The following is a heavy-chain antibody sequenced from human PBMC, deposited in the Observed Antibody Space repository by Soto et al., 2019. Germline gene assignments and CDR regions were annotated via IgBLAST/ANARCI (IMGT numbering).Heavy chain of an antibody. V-gene: IGHV3-33*01. Sequence: GGSLRLSCSASGFTFSSYVMHWVRQAPGKGLEWAAVIWHDGNNKYYADSVKGRFTISRDNSKNTLYLQMNSLRADDTAVYYCARAPPYCSGGTCYSYDYWGQGTLVTVSS. CDR2: IWHDGNNK. CDR3: ARAPPYCSGGTCYSYDY. J-gene: IGHJ4*02. CDR1: GFTFSSYV. D-gene: IGHD2-15*01.